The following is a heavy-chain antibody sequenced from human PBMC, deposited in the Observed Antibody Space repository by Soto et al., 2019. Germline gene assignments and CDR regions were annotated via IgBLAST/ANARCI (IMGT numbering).Heavy chain of an antibody. D-gene: IGHD6-13*01. J-gene: IGHJ6*02. CDR3: AREMYSSSWTYYYYGMDV. V-gene: IGHV4-31*03. Sequence: SETLSLTCTVSGGSISSGGYYWSWIRQHPGKGLEWIGYIYYSGSTYYNPSLKSRVTISVDTSKNQFSLKLSSVTAADTAVYYCAREMYSSSWTYYYYGMDVWGQGTTVTVSS. CDR1: GGSISSGGYY. CDR2: IYYSGST.